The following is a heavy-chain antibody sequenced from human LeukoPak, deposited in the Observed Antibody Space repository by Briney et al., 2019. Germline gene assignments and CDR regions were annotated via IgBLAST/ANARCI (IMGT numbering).Heavy chain of an antibody. V-gene: IGHV4-4*07. J-gene: IGHJ4*02. CDR3: ARGYDYGDLDY. CDR2: IYTSGST. D-gene: IGHD4-17*01. CDR1: GGSISSYY. Sequence: SETLSLXCTVSGGSISSYYWSWIRQPAGKGLEWIGRIYTSGSTNYNPSLKSRVTMSVDTSKNQFSLKLSSVPAADTAVDCCARGYDYGDLDYWGQGTLVTVSS.